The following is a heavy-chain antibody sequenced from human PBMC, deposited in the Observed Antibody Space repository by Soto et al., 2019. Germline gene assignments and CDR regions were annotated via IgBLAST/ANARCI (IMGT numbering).Heavy chain of an antibody. CDR3: ARGDRGGSGSPASYYYSGLDV. J-gene: IGHJ6*02. V-gene: IGHV3-23*01. D-gene: IGHD3-10*01. CDR1: GFTFSSYA. CDR2: VSAGGDMT. Sequence: DVQLLESGGHLVQPGGSLRLSCAASGFTFSSYAMSWVRQAPGKGLEWVSSVSAGGDMTYYSDSVKGRFTISRDNSNNAVFLKMNGLRIEDTALYYCARGDRGGSGSPASYYYSGLDVWGQGTTVTVS.